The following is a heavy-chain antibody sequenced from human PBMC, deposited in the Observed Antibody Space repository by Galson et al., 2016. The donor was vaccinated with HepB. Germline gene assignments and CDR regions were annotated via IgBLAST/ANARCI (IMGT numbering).Heavy chain of an antibody. Sequence: SLRLSCAASGFTFSTYAMSWVRQAPVRGLEWVSAISGSGGTTYYADSVKGRFTISRDNSKDTLYLEMNSLRAGDTAIYYCAKDLTGGNNAWFFDYWGQGTLISVSS. V-gene: IGHV3-23*01. D-gene: IGHD1/OR15-1a*01. CDR1: GFTFSTYA. CDR3: AKDLTGGNNAWFFDY. CDR2: ISGSGGTT. J-gene: IGHJ4*02.